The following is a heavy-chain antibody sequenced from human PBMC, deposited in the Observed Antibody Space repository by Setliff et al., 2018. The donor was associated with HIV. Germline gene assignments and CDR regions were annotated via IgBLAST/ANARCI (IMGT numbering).Heavy chain of an antibody. CDR2: INVDNDNT. CDR1: GYTFISYA. V-gene: IGHV1-3*01. CDR3: ARDKYYHDTSGPPLDY. D-gene: IGHD3-22*01. J-gene: IGHJ4*02. Sequence: ASVKVSCKASGYTFISYAMHWVRQAPGQRLEWMGWINVDNDNTKYSQKFQGRVTLTRDKSTSTAYMDLSSLRSEDTAVYYCARDKYYHDTSGPPLDYWGQGTLVTVSS.